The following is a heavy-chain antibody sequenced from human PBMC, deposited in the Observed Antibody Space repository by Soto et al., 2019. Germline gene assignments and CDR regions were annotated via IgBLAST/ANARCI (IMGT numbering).Heavy chain of an antibody. CDR1: GGSISSGGYY. Sequence: SETLSLTCTVSGGSISSGGYYWSWIRQHPGKGLEWIGYIYYSGSTYYNPSLKSRVTISVDTSKNQFSLKLSSVTAADTAVYYCARGGYDFWSGYLTYYFDYWGQGTLVTVSS. CDR3: ARGGYDFWSGYLTYYFDY. V-gene: IGHV4-31*03. D-gene: IGHD3-3*01. J-gene: IGHJ4*02. CDR2: IYYSGST.